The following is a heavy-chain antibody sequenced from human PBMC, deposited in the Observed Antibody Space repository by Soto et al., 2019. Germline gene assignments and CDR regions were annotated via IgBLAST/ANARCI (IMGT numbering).Heavy chain of an antibody. CDR3: ARDIPSYGDSEAFDI. D-gene: IGHD4-17*01. CDR2: IIPIFGTA. CDR1: GGTFSSYA. Sequence: GASVKVSCKASGGTFSSYAISWVRQAPGQGLEWMGGIIPIFGTANYAQKFQGRVTITADESTSTAYMELSSLRSEDTAVYYCARDIPSYGDSEAFDIWGQGTMVTVSS. V-gene: IGHV1-69*13. J-gene: IGHJ3*02.